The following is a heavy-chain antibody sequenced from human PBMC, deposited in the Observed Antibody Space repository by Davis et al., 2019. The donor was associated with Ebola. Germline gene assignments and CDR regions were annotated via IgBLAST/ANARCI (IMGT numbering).Heavy chain of an antibody. Sequence: ASVKVSCKASGYTFTSYYMHWVRQAPGQGLEWMGIINPSGGSTSYAQKFQGRVTITADKSTSTAYMELSSLRSEDTAVYYCARVTPTLDYFDYWGQGTLVTVSS. V-gene: IGHV1-46*01. CDR2: INPSGGST. D-gene: IGHD4-23*01. CDR3: ARVTPTLDYFDY. CDR1: GYTFTSYY. J-gene: IGHJ4*02.